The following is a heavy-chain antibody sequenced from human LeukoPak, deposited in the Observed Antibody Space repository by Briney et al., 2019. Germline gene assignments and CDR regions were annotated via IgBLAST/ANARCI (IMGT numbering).Heavy chain of an antibody. CDR3: ARRVSTMTQFDY. D-gene: IGHD2-2*01. CDR2: ISYSGSTT. Sequence: SETLSLTCTVSGGSISSYYWSWIRQPPGKGLEWIGYISYSGSTTNYNPSLKSRVTISVDTSKSQFSPKPSSVTAADTAVYYCARRVSTMTQFDYWGQGTLVTVSS. J-gene: IGHJ4*02. V-gene: IGHV4-59*01. CDR1: GGSISSYY.